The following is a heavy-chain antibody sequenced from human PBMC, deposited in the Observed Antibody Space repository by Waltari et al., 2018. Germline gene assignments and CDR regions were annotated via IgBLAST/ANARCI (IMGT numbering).Heavy chain of an antibody. CDR2: SNYSGST. D-gene: IGHD3-10*01. CDR3: ARPQRDYGSGSYGNAFDI. J-gene: IGHJ3*02. CDR1: VGSISGRSYY. Sequence: HLQLRESGPGLVKPSETLPLTCPAPVGSISGRSYYWAWIRKPPGKGLEWIGSSNYSGSTYYTPSIKRRVNRSADTSKNQFSLKLSSVTDADTAVYYCARPQRDYGSGSYGNAFDIWGQGTMVTVSS. V-gene: IGHV4-39*01.